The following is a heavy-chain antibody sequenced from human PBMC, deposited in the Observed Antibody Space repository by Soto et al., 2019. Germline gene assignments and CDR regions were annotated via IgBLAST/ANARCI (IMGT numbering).Heavy chain of an antibody. Sequence: SETLSLTCTVSGGSISSYYWSWIRQPPGKGLEWIGYIYYSGSTNYNPSLKSRVTISVDTSKNQFSLKLSSVTAADTAVYYCAREQGYYDILTGYYDYWGQGTLVTVSS. V-gene: IGHV4-59*01. J-gene: IGHJ4*02. CDR3: AREQGYYDILTGYYDY. CDR2: IYYSGST. CDR1: GGSISSYY. D-gene: IGHD3-9*01.